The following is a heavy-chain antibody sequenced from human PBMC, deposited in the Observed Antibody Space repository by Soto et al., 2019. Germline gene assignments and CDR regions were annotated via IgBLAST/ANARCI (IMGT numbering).Heavy chain of an antibody. Sequence: EVQLLESGGGLVQPGGSLRLSCAASEFTFSSYAMTWVRQAPGKGLEWVSAISTSGSSTYYADSVKGRFTISRDNSKNTLYLQMNSLRAEDTAVYYCAKGRRSSSSLDYWGQCTLVTVSS. V-gene: IGHV3-23*01. CDR1: EFTFSSYA. CDR3: AKGRRSSSSLDY. D-gene: IGHD6-6*01. J-gene: IGHJ4*02. CDR2: ISTSGSST.